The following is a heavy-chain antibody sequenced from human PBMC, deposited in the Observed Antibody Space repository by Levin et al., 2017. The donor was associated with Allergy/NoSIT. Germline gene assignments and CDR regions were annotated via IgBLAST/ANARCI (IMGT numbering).Heavy chain of an antibody. D-gene: IGHD3-9*01. J-gene: IGHJ4*02. CDR3: ARSYYDILTVLYSGYDIFDY. CDR2: INAGNGNT. CDR1: GYTFTSYA. Sequence: ASVKVSCKASGYTFTSYAMHWVRQAPGQRLEWMGWINAGNGNTKYSQKFQGRVTITRDTSASTAYMELSSLGSEDTAVYYCARSYYDILTVLYSGYDIFDYWGQGTLVTVSS. V-gene: IGHV1-3*01.